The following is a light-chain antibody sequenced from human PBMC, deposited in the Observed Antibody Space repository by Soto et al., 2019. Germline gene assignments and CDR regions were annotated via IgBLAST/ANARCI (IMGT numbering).Light chain of an antibody. CDR3: CSYAGSSTYV. CDR2: EVY. J-gene: IGLJ1*01. CDR1: SSDVGSYNF. V-gene: IGLV2-23*02. Sequence: QSVLTQPASVSGSPGQSITISCTGTSSDVGSYNFVSWYQEHPGKAPKVMIYEVYKRPSGVSNRFSGSKSGSTASLTISGLQVADEADYYCCSYAGSSTYVFGTGTKLTVL.